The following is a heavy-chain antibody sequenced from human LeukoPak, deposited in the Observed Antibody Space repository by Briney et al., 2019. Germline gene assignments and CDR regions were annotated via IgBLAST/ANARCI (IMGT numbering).Heavy chain of an antibody. CDR2: IYSGGAT. CDR1: GFTVRSTF. CDR3: TRDVGAAGY. D-gene: IGHD6-13*01. V-gene: IGHV3-53*01. Sequence: PRRSLRLSCAASGFTVRSTFMTWGRQAPGKGLEWVSLIYSGGATYYAGSVKGRFTISRDDSRNTLYLQMNNLRAEDTAVYYCTRDVGAAGYWGQGTLVTVSS. J-gene: IGHJ4*02.